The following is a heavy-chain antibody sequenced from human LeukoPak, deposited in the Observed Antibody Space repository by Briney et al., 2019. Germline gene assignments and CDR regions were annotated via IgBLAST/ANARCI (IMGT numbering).Heavy chain of an antibody. J-gene: IGHJ4*02. V-gene: IGHV3-30*03. D-gene: IGHD3-22*01. Sequence: GGSLRLSCAASGFAFSSYGMHWVRQAPGKGLEWVAILSYDGSSKYYADSVKGRFTISRDNPKNTLYLQMNSLRAEDTAVYYCARGRPSSGYYALGYWGQGTLVTVSS. CDR3: ARGRPSSGYYALGY. CDR1: GFAFSSYG. CDR2: LSYDGSSK.